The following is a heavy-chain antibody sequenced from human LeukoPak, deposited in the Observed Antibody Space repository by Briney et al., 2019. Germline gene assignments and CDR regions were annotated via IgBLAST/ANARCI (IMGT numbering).Heavy chain of an antibody. CDR2: IHHDGRI. D-gene: IGHD3-16*02. V-gene: IGHV4/OR15-8*01. J-gene: IGHJ4*02. CDR1: GGSIDSTNW. Sequence: PSETLSLTCDVSGGSIDSTNWWNWVRQPPGKGLEWVGEIHHDGRINYNPSLKSRVTLSVDKSKNQFSLRLNSVTAADTAMYYCARSHDHLWGNYPDYWGQGTLVTVSS. CDR3: ARSHDHLWGNYPDY.